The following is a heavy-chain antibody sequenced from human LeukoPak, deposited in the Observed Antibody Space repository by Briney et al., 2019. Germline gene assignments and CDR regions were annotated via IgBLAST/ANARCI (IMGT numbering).Heavy chain of an antibody. V-gene: IGHV1-69*06. CDR2: IIPIFGTA. D-gene: IGHD4-17*01. CDR3: ARDSHDYGDQYWYFDL. J-gene: IGHJ2*01. CDR1: GYTFSSHA. Sequence: SVKVSCKASGYTFSSHAMTWVRQAPGQGLEWMGGIIPIFGTAKYAQKFQGRLTITADKSTSTAYMELSSLRSEDTAVYYCARDSHDYGDQYWYFDLWGRGTLVTVSS.